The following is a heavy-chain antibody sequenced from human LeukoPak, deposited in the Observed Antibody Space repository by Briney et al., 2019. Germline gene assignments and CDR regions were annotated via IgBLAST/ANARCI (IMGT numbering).Heavy chain of an antibody. J-gene: IGHJ5*02. V-gene: IGHV4-39*01. CDR2: IYYSGST. CDR1: GGSISSYY. CDR3: ARQGGSYGVLVDWFDP. D-gene: IGHD1-26*01. Sequence: SETLSLTCTVSGGSISSYYWGWIRQPPGKGLEWIGSIYYSGSTYYNPSLKSRVTISVDTSKNQFSLKLSSVTAADTAVYYCARQGGSYGVLVDWFDPWGQGTLVTVSS.